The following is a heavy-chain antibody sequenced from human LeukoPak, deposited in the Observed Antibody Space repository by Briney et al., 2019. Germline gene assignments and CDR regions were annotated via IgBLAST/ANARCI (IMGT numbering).Heavy chain of an antibody. CDR1: GASISSGYW. V-gene: IGHV4-4*02. CDR2: IYHSGRT. Sequence: SETLSLTCAVSGASISSGYWWGWVRQPPGKGLEWIREIYHSGRTNHNPSIKSRVTISVDKSKSQFSLNLSSVTAADTAVYYCARDDTGVIRGIRFHYWGQGTLVTVSS. CDR3: ARDDTGVIRGIRFHY. J-gene: IGHJ4*02. D-gene: IGHD3-10*01.